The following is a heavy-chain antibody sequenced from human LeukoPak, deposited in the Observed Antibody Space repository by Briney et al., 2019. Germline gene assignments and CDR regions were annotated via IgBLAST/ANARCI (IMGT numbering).Heavy chain of an antibody. D-gene: IGHD1-14*01. J-gene: IGHJ4*02. CDR2: INQGGSDK. V-gene: IGHV3-7*01. CDR1: GFTFSGHW. CDR3: TRDRSRAEDD. Sequence: GGSLRLSCAASGFTFSGHWMSWVRQAPGKGLEWVANINQGGSDKYYVDSVNGRFTISRDNANNLLYLQMNSLRGEDTAVYYCTRDRSRAEDDWGQGTLVTVSS.